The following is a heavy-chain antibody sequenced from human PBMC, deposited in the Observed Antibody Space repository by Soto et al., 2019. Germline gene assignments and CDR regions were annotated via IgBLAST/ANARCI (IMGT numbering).Heavy chain of an antibody. CDR2: MNPNSGNT. D-gene: IGHD1-26*01. V-gene: IGHV1-8*01. Sequence: GASVKVSCKASGYTFTSYDINWVRQATGQGLEWMGWMNPNSGNTGYAQKFQGRVTMTRNTSISTAYMELSSLRSEDTAVYYCAGMKVGVRRPRDYYYMDVWGKGTTVTVSS. CDR1: GYTFTSYD. J-gene: IGHJ6*03. CDR3: AGMKVGVRRPRDYYYMDV.